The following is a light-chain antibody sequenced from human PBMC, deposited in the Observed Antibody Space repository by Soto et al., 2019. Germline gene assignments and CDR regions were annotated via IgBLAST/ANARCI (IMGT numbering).Light chain of an antibody. V-gene: IGKV3-11*01. J-gene: IGKJ5*01. CDR1: QSVRTY. CDR2: DAS. Sequence: EVVLTQSPATLSLSPGERATLSCRASQSVRTYLAWYQQKPGQTPRLLIHDASSRATGIPARFSGSGSGTDFTLTLSSLEPEDSAVYYCQQRTNWPSSTFGQGTRLEI. CDR3: QQRTNWPSST.